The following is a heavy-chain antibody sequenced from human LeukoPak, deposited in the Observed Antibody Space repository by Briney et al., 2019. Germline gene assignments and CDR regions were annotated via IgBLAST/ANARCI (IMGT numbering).Heavy chain of an antibody. D-gene: IGHD5-24*01. CDR3: AREQLRAGY. Sequence: PGGSLRLSCAASGFTFSNYWMHWVRQAPGKGLVWVSRIDIDGSTTNYADSVKGRFTISRDNSNNALFLQMNGLRAEDTAVYYCAREQLRAGYWGQGILVTVPS. CDR1: GFTFSNYW. CDR2: IDIDGSTT. V-gene: IGHV3-74*01. J-gene: IGHJ4*02.